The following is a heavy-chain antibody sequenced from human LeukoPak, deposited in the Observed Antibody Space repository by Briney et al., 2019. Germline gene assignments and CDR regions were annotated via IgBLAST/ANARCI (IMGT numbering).Heavy chain of an antibody. CDR1: GDSISSSSNY. CDR2: IYYSGRT. Sequence: SETLSLTCTVSGDSISSSSNYWGWIRQPPGKGLEWVGDIYYSGRTYYNPSLKSQVTISVGTSKNQFSLKLSSVTAADTAVYYCARRQPAYYFDYWGQGTLVTVSS. V-gene: IGHV4-39*01. D-gene: IGHD2-2*01. CDR3: ARRQPAYYFDY. J-gene: IGHJ4*02.